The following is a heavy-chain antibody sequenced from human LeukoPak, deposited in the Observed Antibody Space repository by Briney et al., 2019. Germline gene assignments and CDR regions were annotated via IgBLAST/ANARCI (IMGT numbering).Heavy chain of an antibody. J-gene: IGHJ5*02. CDR1: GGSISSSGYY. CDR3: ANIPVEFSSGWEYNWFDP. Sequence: PSETLSLTCTVSGGSISSSGYYWGWIRQPPGKGLEWIGTIYYSGTTYYNPSLKSRVTISVDTSKNQFSLKLSSVTAADTAVYYCANIPVEFSSGWEYNWFDPWGQGTLVTVSS. V-gene: IGHV4-39*07. CDR2: IYYSGTT. D-gene: IGHD6-19*01.